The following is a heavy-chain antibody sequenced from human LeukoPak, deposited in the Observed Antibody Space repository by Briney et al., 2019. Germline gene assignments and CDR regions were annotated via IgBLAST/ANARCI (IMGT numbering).Heavy chain of an antibody. D-gene: IGHD5-12*01. V-gene: IGHV3-30*18. CDR1: GFIFNTYG. J-gene: IGHJ4*02. CDR3: AKDLATRTTAPGGYFDY. Sequence: GGSLRLSCAASGFIFNTYGMHWVRQAPGKGLEWVAVISYDGSNKYYADSVKGRFTISRDNSKNTLYLQMNSLRAEDTAVYYCAKDLATRTTAPGGYFDYWGQGTLVTVSS. CDR2: ISYDGSNK.